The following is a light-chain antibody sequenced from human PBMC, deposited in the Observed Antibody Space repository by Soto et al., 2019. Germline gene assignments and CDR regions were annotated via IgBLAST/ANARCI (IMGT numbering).Light chain of an antibody. CDR3: AAWDASLNNVI. V-gene: IGLV1-44*01. J-gene: IGLJ2*01. CDR1: GSSIGTNT. CDR2: GNN. Sequence: QSVLMQPPSGYGTPGQRVTISCYGSGSSIGTNTVNWYRQLPGTAPKLVIYGNNQRPSAVPDRFSGSKSGTSASLAISGLQSEDEAEYYCAAWDASLNNVIFGGGTKVTVL.